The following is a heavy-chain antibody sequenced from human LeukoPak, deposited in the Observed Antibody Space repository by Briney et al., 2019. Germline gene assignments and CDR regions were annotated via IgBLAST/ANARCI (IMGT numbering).Heavy chain of an antibody. Sequence: GGSLRLSCAASGFRFSNFAMSWVRQAPGKGLEWVSTMSGSDGSTFYADSVKGRLIISRDNSKNTLYLQMNSLRVEDTAFYYCAKHENVMDSRSWFFDYWGQGTLVTVSS. CDR2: MSGSDGST. D-gene: IGHD6-13*01. V-gene: IGHV3-23*01. CDR3: AKHENVMDSRSWFFDY. CDR1: GFRFSNFA. J-gene: IGHJ4*02.